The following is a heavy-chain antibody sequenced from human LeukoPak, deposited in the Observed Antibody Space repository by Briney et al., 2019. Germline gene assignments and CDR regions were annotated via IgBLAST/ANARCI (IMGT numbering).Heavy chain of an antibody. CDR2: INQDGSET. V-gene: IGHV3-7*01. J-gene: IGHJ5*02. CDR3: AKGDKMLTWRRTYNRFDP. D-gene: IGHD3-16*01. Sequence: PGGTLRLSWAASGFTFNNYWMTWVRLAPGEGLEALTNINQDGSETYYVDSVKGRFTISRDNAKNSLYLQMNSLRAEDTSVYYCAKGDKMLTWRRTYNRFDPWGQGTLVTVSS. CDR1: GFTFNNYW.